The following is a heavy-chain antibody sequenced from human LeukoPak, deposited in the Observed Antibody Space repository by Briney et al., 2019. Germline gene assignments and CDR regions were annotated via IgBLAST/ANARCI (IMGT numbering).Heavy chain of an antibody. D-gene: IGHD2/OR15-2a*01. V-gene: IGHV3-30*02. CDR2: IKYDGSKI. CDR1: GFTFSHYG. CDR3: ATDGIPSATALAN. Sequence: GGSLRLSCETSGFTFSHYGIHWVRQVPGMGLEWVAFIKYDGSKICYAESVQGRFTISRDNSKNNLFLQMTRMRPQDTAVYYCATDGIPSATALANWGQGTLVTVSS. J-gene: IGHJ4*02.